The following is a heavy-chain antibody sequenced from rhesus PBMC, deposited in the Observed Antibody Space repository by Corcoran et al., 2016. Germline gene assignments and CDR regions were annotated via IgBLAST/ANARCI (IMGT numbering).Heavy chain of an antibody. CDR1: GFIFMDFH. CDR2: ISNGGTST. CDR3: ARYCTGSGCYRLDSLDV. Sequence: EVQLVESVGGLPKPGGSVRLPCARSGFIFMDFHLYWVRQAPGKGLEWVSRISNGGTSTWYADSVKGRFTISRENAKNTLYFQMNSLRAEDTAVYFCARYCTGSGCYRLDSLDVWGRGVLVTVSS. D-gene: IGHD2-21*01. V-gene: IGHV3-178*01. J-gene: IGHJ5-2*02.